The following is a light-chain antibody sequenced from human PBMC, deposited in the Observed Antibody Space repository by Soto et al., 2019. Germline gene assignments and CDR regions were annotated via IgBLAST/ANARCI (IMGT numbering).Light chain of an antibody. CDR1: QSVYNNY. V-gene: IGKV3-20*01. CDR3: QQYGLPPHA. Sequence: EIVLTQSPGTLSLSPGERATLSCRASQSVYNNYLAWYQQKPGQTPRLLVNGASNRATGIPDRFSGGGSGADFTVTISSLEPGGFAVYYCQQYGLPPHAFGQGTRVEIK. J-gene: IGKJ2*01. CDR2: GAS.